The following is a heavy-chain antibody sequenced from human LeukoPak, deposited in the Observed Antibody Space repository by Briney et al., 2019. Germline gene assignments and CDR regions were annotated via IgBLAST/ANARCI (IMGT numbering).Heavy chain of an antibody. Sequence: SETLSLTCTVSGGSISSSSYYWGWIRQPPGKGLEWIGSIYYSGSTYYNPSLKSRVTISVDTSKNQFSLKLSSVTAADTAVYYCARDRYVGGFDYWGQGTLVTASS. CDR1: GGSISSSSYY. CDR3: ARDRYVGGFDY. CDR2: IYYSGST. V-gene: IGHV4-39*07. J-gene: IGHJ4*02. D-gene: IGHD1-26*01.